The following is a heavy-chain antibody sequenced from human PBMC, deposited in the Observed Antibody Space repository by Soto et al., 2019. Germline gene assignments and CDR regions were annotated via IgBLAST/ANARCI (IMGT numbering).Heavy chain of an antibody. V-gene: IGHV3-30*18. Sequence: QAQLVESGGGVVQPGRSLRLSCAASGITFSSYAMHWVRQAPGKGLEWVTGLSYEGRNKYYAESVKGRFTISRDNPKNTLYLQMDILRLDDTAVYYCAKEYGDYFDAFEIWGQGTMVVVSS. CDR2: LSYEGRNK. CDR3: AKEYGDYFDAFEI. CDR1: GITFSSYA. D-gene: IGHD4-17*01. J-gene: IGHJ3*02.